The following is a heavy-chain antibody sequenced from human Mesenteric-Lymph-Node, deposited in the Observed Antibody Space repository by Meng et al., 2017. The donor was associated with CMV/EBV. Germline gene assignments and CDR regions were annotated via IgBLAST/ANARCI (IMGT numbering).Heavy chain of an antibody. CDR2: VFYSGHT. CDR1: GGSISSSSYY. Sequence: SETLSLTCTVSGGSISSSSYYWGWIRQPPGKGLEWIGSVFYSGHTYYNPSLKSRVTMSVDTSKNQFSLKLSSVTAADTAVYYCARGGGSYSSGWYGYYFDYWGQGTLVTVSS. CDR3: ARGGGSYSSGWYGYYFDY. J-gene: IGHJ4*02. D-gene: IGHD6-19*01. V-gene: IGHV4-39*07.